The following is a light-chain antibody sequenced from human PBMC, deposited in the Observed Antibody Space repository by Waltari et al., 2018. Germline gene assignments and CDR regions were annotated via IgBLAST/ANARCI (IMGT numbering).Light chain of an antibody. Sequence: DIQMTQSPSSLSASVGDRVTVTCRASLHIGRYLNWYQQKPGQAPKFLIYAASSLASGVPSRFSGSGSGTDFTLTISSLQPEDFATYYCQQSYSATRTFGGGTKVEIK. CDR1: LHIGRY. CDR3: QQSYSATRT. V-gene: IGKV1-39*01. CDR2: AAS. J-gene: IGKJ4*01.